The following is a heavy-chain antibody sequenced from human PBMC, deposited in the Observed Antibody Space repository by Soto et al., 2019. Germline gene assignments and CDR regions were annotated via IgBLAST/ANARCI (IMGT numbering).Heavy chain of an antibody. CDR2: LSASGRT. D-gene: IGHD2-8*01. V-gene: IGHV4-4*07. Sequence: SETLSLTCAISGDSIGNFYWSWVRQPAGKGLESLGRLSASGRTNYSPSLQSRVTMSLDRSKNRFSLRLTSVSAADTAVYFCARGMGRYFDLWGRGTLVTVSS. J-gene: IGHJ2*01. CDR3: ARGMGRYFDL. CDR1: GDSIGNFY.